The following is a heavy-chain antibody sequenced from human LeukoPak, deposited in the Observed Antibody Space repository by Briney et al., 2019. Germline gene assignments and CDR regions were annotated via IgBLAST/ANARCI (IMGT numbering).Heavy chain of an antibody. V-gene: IGHV3-66*01. J-gene: IGHJ3*02. CDR2: IYKVGNT. CDR1: GFTVSNNY. Sequence: GGSLRLSCAASGFTVSNNYMSWVRQAPGKGLEWVSVIYKVGNTIYDDFLKSRFTISRDNSKHTLYLQMNSLRAEDTALYYCARGLVVGGSGVWAFDIWGQGTMVTVSS. D-gene: IGHD1-26*01. CDR3: ARGLVVGGSGVWAFDI.